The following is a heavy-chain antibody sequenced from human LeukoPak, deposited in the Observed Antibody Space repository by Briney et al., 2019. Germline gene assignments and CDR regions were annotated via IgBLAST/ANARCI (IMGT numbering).Heavy chain of an antibody. J-gene: IGHJ4*02. CDR2: IKQDGSET. Sequence: PGGSLRLSCAASGFTFNTYWMSWVRLAPGKGLEWVAIIKQDGSETYYVDSVKGRFTISRDNAKNSLYLQMNSLRAEDTAVYYCARGAFYYYDSSNPYYLDYWGQETLVTVSS. CDR3: ARGAFYYYDSSNPYYLDY. CDR1: GFTFNTYW. D-gene: IGHD3-22*01. V-gene: IGHV3-7*01.